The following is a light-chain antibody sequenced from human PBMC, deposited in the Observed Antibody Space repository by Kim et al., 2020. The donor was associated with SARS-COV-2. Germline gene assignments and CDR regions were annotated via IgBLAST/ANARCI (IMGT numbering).Light chain of an antibody. CDR1: QSISSS. CDR2: GAT. Sequence: ERATLARRASQSISSSLAWYQQNPGQAPRVLIDGATARATGIPARFSGSGSGTEFTLTISNVQSEDFAVYYCQQYAYWRAFGQGTRLEIK. J-gene: IGKJ5*01. CDR3: QQYAYWRA. V-gene: IGKV3-15*01.